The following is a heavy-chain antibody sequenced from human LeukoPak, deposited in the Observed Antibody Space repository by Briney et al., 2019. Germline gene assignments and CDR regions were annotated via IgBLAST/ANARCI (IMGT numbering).Heavy chain of an antibody. CDR1: GGTFSSYA. D-gene: IGHD3-10*01. J-gene: IGHJ4*02. V-gene: IGHV1-69*04. CDR2: IIPILGIA. Sequence: SAKVSCKASGGTFSSYAISWVRQAPGQGLEWMGRIIPILGIANYAQKFQGRVTITADKSTSTAYMELSSLRSEDTAVYYCARGTNAYYYGSGSQYFDYWGQGTLVTVSS. CDR3: ARGTNAYYYGSGSQYFDY.